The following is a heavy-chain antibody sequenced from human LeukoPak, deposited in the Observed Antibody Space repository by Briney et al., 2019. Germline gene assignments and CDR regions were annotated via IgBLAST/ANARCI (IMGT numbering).Heavy chain of an antibody. D-gene: IGHD4-23*01. V-gene: IGHV4-34*01. CDR1: GFMFSSNW. J-gene: IGHJ4*02. CDR2: INHSGST. Sequence: PGGSLRLSCAASGFMFSSNWMSWIRQPPGKGLEWIGEINHSGSTNYNPSLKSRVTISVDTSKNQFSLKLSSVTAADTAVYYCARGFRRTMSAAYYGGKGYYFDYWGQGTLVTVSS. CDR3: ARGFRRTMSAAYYGGKGYYFDY.